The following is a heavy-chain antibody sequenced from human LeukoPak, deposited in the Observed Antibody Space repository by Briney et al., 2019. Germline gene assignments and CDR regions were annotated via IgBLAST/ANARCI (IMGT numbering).Heavy chain of an antibody. V-gene: IGHV4-59*01. Sequence: KASETLSLTCTVSGGSISSYYWSWIRQPPGKGLEWIGYIYYSGSTNYNPSLKSRVTISVDTSKNQFSLKLSSVTAADTAVYYCARGPSIPGVAYDIWGQGTMVTVSS. CDR3: ARGPSIPGVAYDI. J-gene: IGHJ3*02. CDR2: IYYSGST. CDR1: GGSISSYY. D-gene: IGHD2-2*01.